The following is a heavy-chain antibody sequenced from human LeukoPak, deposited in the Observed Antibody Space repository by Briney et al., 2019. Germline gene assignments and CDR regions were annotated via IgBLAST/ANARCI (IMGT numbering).Heavy chain of an antibody. Sequence: ASVKVSCXASGYTFTSYGISWVRQAPGQGLEWMGWISAYNGNTNYAQKLQGRVTMTTDTPTSTAFIELRSLRSDDTAVYYCARDHIVGAEYWFDPWGQGTLVTVSS. V-gene: IGHV1-18*01. CDR3: ARDHIVGAEYWFDP. J-gene: IGHJ5*02. CDR1: GYTFTSYG. CDR2: ISAYNGNT. D-gene: IGHD1-26*01.